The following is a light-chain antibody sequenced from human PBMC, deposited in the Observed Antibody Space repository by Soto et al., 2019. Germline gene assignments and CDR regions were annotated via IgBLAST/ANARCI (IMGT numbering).Light chain of an antibody. Sequence: DIQMTQSPSTLSASVGDRVTITCRASQSISSWLAWYQQKPGKAPKLLIYDASSLESGVPSRFSGSGSGTEFTLTISSLQPDDFATYYCQQYKTYSTWTFGQGTKVDIK. J-gene: IGKJ1*01. CDR3: QQYKTYSTWT. V-gene: IGKV1-5*01. CDR1: QSISSW. CDR2: DAS.